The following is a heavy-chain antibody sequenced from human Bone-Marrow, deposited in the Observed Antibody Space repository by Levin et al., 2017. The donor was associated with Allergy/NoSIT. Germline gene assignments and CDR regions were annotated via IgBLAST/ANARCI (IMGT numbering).Heavy chain of an antibody. D-gene: IGHD1-1*01. CDR3: AREFTTSPGDVAFDI. J-gene: IGHJ3*02. CDR2: ISYSGRT. V-gene: IGHV4-31*03. Sequence: SQTLSLTCNISGGSINSGGYYWNWIRHLPGKGLEWIGYISYSGRTHYNPSLKSRSIISVDTSKNQFSLKVSSATAADTAVYYCAREFTTSPGDVAFDIWGQGTMVTVSS. CDR1: GGSINSGGYY.